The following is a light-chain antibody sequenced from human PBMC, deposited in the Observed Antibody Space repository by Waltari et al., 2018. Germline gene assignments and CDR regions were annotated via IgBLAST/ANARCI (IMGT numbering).Light chain of an antibody. V-gene: IGLV3-1*01. J-gene: IGLJ3*02. Sequence: SYELTQPPSVSVSPGQTASITCSGDKLGNTYSSWYQQKPGQSPLLLFSQYTRRPSGSPERFSGSKSGTAATLTISGTQAMDEADYYCQALGTGAWVFGGGTKLTVL. CDR3: QALGTGAWV. CDR2: QYT. CDR1: KLGNTY.